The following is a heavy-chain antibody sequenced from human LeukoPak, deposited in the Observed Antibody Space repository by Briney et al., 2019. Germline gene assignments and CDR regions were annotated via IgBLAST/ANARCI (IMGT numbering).Heavy chain of an antibody. CDR2: ISSSSSYI. J-gene: IGHJ4*02. Sequence: GGSLRLSCAASGFTFSSYSMNWVRQAPGKGLEWVSSISSSSSYIYYADSVKGRFTISRDNAKNSLYLQMNSLRAEDTAVYYCARDPLRDYYDTSGSADYWGQGTLVTVSS. CDR3: ARDPLRDYYDTSGSADY. D-gene: IGHD3-22*01. V-gene: IGHV3-21*01. CDR1: GFTFSSYS.